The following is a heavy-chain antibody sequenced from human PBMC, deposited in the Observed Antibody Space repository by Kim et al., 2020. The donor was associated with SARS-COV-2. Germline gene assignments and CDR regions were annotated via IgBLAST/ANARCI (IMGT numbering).Heavy chain of an antibody. D-gene: IGHD2-2*01. V-gene: IGHV1-46*01. CDR3: ARGDRAEPYCRSISCFVFTFDY. CDR2: INPSGGST. Sequence: ASVKVSCEASGYIFTNHYMHWLRQAPGQGLEWMGIINPSGGSTSYAQKFQGRVTLTRDISTSTVYLELSSLRSDDTAFYYCARGDRAEPYCRSISCFVFTFDYWGQGTLVTVSS. J-gene: IGHJ4*02. CDR1: GYIFTNHY.